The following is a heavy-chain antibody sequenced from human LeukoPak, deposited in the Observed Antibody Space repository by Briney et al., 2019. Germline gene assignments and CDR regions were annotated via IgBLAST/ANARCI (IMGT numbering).Heavy chain of an antibody. D-gene: IGHD1-26*01. V-gene: IGHV1-46*01. CDR1: GYTFTSYY. Sequence: ASVKVSCKASGYTFTSYYMHWVRQAPGQGLEWMGIINPSGGSTSYAQKFQGRVTMTRDTSTSTAYMELRSLRSDDTAVYYCARVTWELLDYYYYMDVWGKGTTVTVSS. CDR3: ARVTWELLDYYYYMDV. J-gene: IGHJ6*03. CDR2: INPSGGST.